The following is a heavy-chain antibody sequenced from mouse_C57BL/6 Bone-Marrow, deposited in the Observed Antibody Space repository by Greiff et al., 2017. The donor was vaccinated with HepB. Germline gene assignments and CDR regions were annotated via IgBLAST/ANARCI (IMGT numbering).Heavy chain of an antibody. V-gene: IGHV5-4*01. Sequence: EVQVVESGGGLVKPGGSLKLSCAASGFTFSSYAMSWVRQTPEKRLEWVATISDGGSYTYYPDNVKGRFTISRDNAKNNLYLQMSHLTSEDTAMYYCAKGGPTIVTTWYFDVWGTGTTVTVSS. D-gene: IGHD2-5*01. CDR1: GFTFSSYA. J-gene: IGHJ1*03. CDR2: ISDGGSYT. CDR3: AKGGPTIVTTWYFDV.